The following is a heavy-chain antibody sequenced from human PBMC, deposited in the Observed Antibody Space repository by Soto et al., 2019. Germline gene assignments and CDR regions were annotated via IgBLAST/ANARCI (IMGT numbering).Heavy chain of an antibody. Sequence: SVKVSCKASGGTFSSYAISWVRQAPGQGLEWMGGIIPIFGTANYAQKFQGRVTITADKSTSTAYMELSSLRSEDTAVYYCASSPIGVAASYYYGMDVCGQGTTVTVSS. D-gene: IGHD2-15*01. J-gene: IGHJ6*02. V-gene: IGHV1-69*06. CDR2: IIPIFGTA. CDR3: ASSPIGVAASYYYGMDV. CDR1: GGTFSSYA.